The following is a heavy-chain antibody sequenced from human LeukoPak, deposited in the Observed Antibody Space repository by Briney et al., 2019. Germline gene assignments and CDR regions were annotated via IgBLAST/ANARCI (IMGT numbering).Heavy chain of an antibody. D-gene: IGHD4-17*01. J-gene: IGHJ3*02. CDR1: GYTFTSYG. V-gene: IGHV1-18*01. CDR3: AIDYGDYGDAFDI. Sequence: ASVKVSCKASGYTFTSYGISWVRQAPGQGLEWMGWISAYNGNTNYAQKLQGRVTMTTDTSTSTAYMELSSLRSEDTAVYYCAIDYGDYGDAFDIWGQGTLVTVSS. CDR2: ISAYNGNT.